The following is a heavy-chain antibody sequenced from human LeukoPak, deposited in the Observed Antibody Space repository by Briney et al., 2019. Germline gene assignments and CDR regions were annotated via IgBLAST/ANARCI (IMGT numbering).Heavy chain of an antibody. V-gene: IGHV3-7*01. J-gene: IGHJ4*02. Sequence: GGCLRLSCAASGFPVSSYWMSWGRQAPGKGLEWVANIKQDGSEKYYVDSVKGRFTISRDNAKNSLYLQMNSLRAEDTAVYYCARDGVGATGAGIDYWGQGTLVTVSS. CDR2: IKQDGSEK. CDR1: GFPVSSYW. D-gene: IGHD1-26*01. CDR3: ARDGVGATGAGIDY.